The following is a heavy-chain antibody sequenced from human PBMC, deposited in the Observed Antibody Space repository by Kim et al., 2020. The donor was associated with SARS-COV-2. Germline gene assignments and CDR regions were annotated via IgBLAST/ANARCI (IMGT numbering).Heavy chain of an antibody. CDR2: INPYSGDT. Sequence: ASVKVSCKASGYTFTDYYIHWVRQAPGQGLEWMGWINPYSGDTNYAQKFQGRVTMTRDTSISTPYVELNSLRSDDTAVYYCARSAHFWSGHYLDFWGQGTLITVSP. D-gene: IGHD3-3*01. CDR3: ARSAHFWSGHYLDF. CDR1: GYTFTDYY. V-gene: IGHV1-2*02. J-gene: IGHJ4*02.